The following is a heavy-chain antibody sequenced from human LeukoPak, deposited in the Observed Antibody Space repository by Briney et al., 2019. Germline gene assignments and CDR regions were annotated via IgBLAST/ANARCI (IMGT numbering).Heavy chain of an antibody. CDR1: GFTFSGYS. J-gene: IGHJ4*02. Sequence: GGSLRLSCAASGFTFSGYSMHWVRQAPGKGLDWISYITTTSSTTYYIDSVEGRFTISRDNARNSLYLQMNSLRAEDTAVYYCASGPTPGVAAAADYWGQGTLVTVSS. CDR2: ITTTSSTT. V-gene: IGHV3-48*01. D-gene: IGHD6-13*01. CDR3: ASGPTPGVAAAADY.